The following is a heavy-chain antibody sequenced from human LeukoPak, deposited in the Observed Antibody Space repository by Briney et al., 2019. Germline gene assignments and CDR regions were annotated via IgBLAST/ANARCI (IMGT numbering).Heavy chain of an antibody. CDR3: AELGITMIGGV. D-gene: IGHD3-10*02. V-gene: IGHV3-23*01. CDR1: GFTFSSYG. Sequence: GGSLRLSCVVSGFTFSSYGMSWVRQAPGKGLEWVSAISGSGGSTYYADSVKGRFTISRDNSKNTLYLQMNSLRAEDTAVYCCAELGITMIGGVWGKGTTVTISS. J-gene: IGHJ6*04. CDR2: ISGSGGST.